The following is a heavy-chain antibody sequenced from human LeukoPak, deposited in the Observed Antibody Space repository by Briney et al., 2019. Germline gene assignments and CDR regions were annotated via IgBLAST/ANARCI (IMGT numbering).Heavy chain of an antibody. J-gene: IGHJ4*02. CDR3: AKGTYDSRGHFDY. CDR1: GFTFSSYA. D-gene: IGHD3-22*01. V-gene: IGHV3-23*01. CDR2: ISGSGTNT. Sequence: GGSLRLSCAASGFTFSSYAMTWVRQAPGKGLEWVSGISGSGTNTYYADSVKGRFTISRDNSKNTLYLQMNGLRAEDTAAYYCAKGTYDSRGHFDYWGQGTLVSVSS.